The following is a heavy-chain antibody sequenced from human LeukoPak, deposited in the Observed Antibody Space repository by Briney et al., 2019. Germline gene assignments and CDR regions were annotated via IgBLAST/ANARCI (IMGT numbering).Heavy chain of an antibody. CDR2: IYYSGST. D-gene: IGHD6-13*01. CDR3: ARSSDSSSWYPSYYYYYGMDV. V-gene: IGHV4-61*01. J-gene: IGHJ6*02. Sequence: PSETLSLTCTVSGGSVSSGSYYWSWTRQPPGKGLEWIGYIYYSGSTNYNPSLKSRVTISVDTSKNQFSLKLSSVTAADTAVYYCARSSDSSSWYPSYYYYYGMDVWGQGTTVTVSS. CDR1: GGSVSSGSYY.